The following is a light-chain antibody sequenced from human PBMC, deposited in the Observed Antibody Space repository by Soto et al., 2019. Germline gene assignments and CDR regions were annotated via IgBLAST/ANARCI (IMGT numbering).Light chain of an antibody. CDR2: AAS. V-gene: IGKV1-39*01. J-gene: IGKJ4*01. CDR1: QGIRNY. Sequence: DIQMTQSPSSLSASVGDRVTITCRASQGIRNYLNWYQQKPGKAPKLLIYAASSLQSGVPSRFSGSGSGTDSTLTISSLHPEDSASYFCQQSSSAPLTFGGGTKVEIK. CDR3: QQSSSAPLT.